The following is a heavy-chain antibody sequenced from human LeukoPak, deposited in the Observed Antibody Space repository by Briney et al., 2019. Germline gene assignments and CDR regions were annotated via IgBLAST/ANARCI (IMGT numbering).Heavy chain of an antibody. J-gene: IGHJ3*02. CDR2: ISGSGGST. CDR3: AKDFYYYDSSGYYYAFDI. V-gene: IGHV3-23*01. Sequence: GGSLRLSCAASGFTFSRYGMSWVRQAPGKGLEWVSAISGSGGSTYYAESVKGRFTISRDNSKNTLYLQMNSLRAEDTAVYYCAKDFYYYDSSGYYYAFDIWGQGTMVTVSS. CDR1: GFTFSRYG. D-gene: IGHD3-22*01.